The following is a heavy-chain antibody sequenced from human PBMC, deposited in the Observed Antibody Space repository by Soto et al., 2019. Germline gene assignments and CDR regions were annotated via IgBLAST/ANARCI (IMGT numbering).Heavy chain of an antibody. CDR3: ARAVIVVVIGGPYYYYGMDV. CDR1: GGTFSSYT. D-gene: IGHD3-22*01. V-gene: IGHV1-69*02. Sequence: SVKVSCKASGGTFSSYTISWVRQAPGQGLEWMGRIIPILGIANYAQKFQGRVTITADKSTSTAYMELSSLRSEDTAVYYCARAVIVVVIGGPYYYYGMDVWGQ. J-gene: IGHJ6*02. CDR2: IIPILGIA.